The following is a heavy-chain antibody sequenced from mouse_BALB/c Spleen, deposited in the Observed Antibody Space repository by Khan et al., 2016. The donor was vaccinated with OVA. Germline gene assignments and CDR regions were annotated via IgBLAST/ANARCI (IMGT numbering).Heavy chain of an antibody. D-gene: IGHD2-1*01. V-gene: IGHV3-1*02. CDR1: GYSITSGYS. CDR2: IYYSGTI. Sequence: EVQLQESGPDLVKPSQSLSLTCTVTGYSITSGYSWYWIRQFPGNKLEWMGYIYYSGTINYNPPLKSRISITRDTSKNQFFLQLNSVTTEDTATYYCARDGNYMDYWGQGTSVTVSS. J-gene: IGHJ4*01. CDR3: ARDGNYMDY.